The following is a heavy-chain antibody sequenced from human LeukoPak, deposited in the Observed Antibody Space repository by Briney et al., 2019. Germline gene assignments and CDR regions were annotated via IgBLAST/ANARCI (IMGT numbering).Heavy chain of an antibody. J-gene: IGHJ5*02. CDR3: ARDKPTSDYDTPPGGWFDP. CDR2: LNPNSGGT. D-gene: IGHD2-8*02. V-gene: IGHV1-2*06. Sequence: ASVTVSRKASVYTFTGYFMHWVRQAPGQGLEWMGRLNPNSGGTNYAQKFQGRVTMTRDTSISTAYMELSRLRSDDTAVYYCARDKPTSDYDTPPGGWFDPWGQGTLVTVSS. CDR1: VYTFTGYF.